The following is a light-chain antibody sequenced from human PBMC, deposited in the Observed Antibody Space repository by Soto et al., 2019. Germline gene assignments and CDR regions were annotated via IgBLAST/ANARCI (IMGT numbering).Light chain of an antibody. Sequence: QSALTQPRSVSGSPGQSVTISCTGTSSDVGGYNYVSWYQQHPGKAPKLMIYNVNRRPSGVPDRFSGSKSGNTASLTISGLKAEDEADYYCCSYAVTDVVFGGGTQLTVL. V-gene: IGLV2-11*01. CDR3: CSYAVTDVV. J-gene: IGLJ2*01. CDR1: SSDVGGYNY. CDR2: NVN.